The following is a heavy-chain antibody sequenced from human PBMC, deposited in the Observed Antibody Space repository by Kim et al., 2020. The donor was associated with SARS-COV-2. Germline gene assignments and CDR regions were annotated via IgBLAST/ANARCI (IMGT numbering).Heavy chain of an antibody. D-gene: IGHD3-16*02. CDR1: GYTFRSYV. Sequence: ASVKVSCKASGYTFRSYVVHWVRQAPGQRLEWIGWINPANDNTRYSQKFQDRVTITSDTSATTVYMELSSLTSEDTALYFCARDPSYRWYFCDYWGQGTL. J-gene: IGHJ4*02. CDR2: INPANDNT. CDR3: ARDPSYRWYFCDY. V-gene: IGHV1-3*01.